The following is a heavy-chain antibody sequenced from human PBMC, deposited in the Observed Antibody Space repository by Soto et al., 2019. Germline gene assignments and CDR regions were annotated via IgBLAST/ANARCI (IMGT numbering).Heavy chain of an antibody. J-gene: IGHJ6*02. D-gene: IGHD6-13*01. Sequence: WRSLRLPWAASGFTISSNYMSWVRQAPGKELEWVSVIYSGGSTYYADSVKGRFTISRDNSKNTLYLQMNSLRAEDTAVYYCARYPSIAASGGYYYYYYGMDVWRHGSTVTGSS. V-gene: IGHV3-66*01. CDR1: GFTISSNY. CDR3: ARYPSIAASGGYYYYYYGMDV. CDR2: IYSGGST.